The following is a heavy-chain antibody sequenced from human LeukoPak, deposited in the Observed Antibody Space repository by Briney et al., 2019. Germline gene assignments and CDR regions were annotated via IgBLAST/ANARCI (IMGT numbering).Heavy chain of an antibody. CDR2: IYTSGST. CDR3: ARVLRPDWYFDL. D-gene: IGHD4-17*01. J-gene: IGHJ2*01. CDR1: GGSISSGSYY. V-gene: IGHV4-61*02. Sequence: SETLSLTCTVSGGSISSGSYYWSWIRQPAGKGLEWIGRIYTSGSTNYSPSLKSRVTISVDTSKTQFSLKLSSVTAADTAVYYCARVLRPDWYFDLWGRGTLVTVSS.